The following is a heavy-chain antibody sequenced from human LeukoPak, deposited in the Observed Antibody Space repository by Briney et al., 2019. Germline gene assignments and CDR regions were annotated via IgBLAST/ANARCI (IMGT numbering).Heavy chain of an antibody. CDR2: IIPIFGTA. Sequence: ASVKVSCKASGGTFSSYAISWVRQAPGQGLEWMGGIIPIFGTANYAQKFQGRVTITTDESTSTAYMELSSLRSENTAVYYCARDFLECSRASCLNWFDPWGQGTLVTVSS. J-gene: IGHJ5*02. D-gene: IGHD2-2*01. CDR3: ARDFLECSRASCLNWFDP. V-gene: IGHV1-69*05. CDR1: GGTFSSYA.